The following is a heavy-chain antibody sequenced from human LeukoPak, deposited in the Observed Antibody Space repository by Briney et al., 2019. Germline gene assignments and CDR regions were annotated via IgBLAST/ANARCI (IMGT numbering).Heavy chain of an antibody. V-gene: IGHV4-34*01. CDR1: GGSFSGYY. J-gene: IGHJ4*02. D-gene: IGHD5-12*01. Sequence: SETLSLTCAVYGGSFSGYYWSWIRQPPGKGLEWIGEINHSGSTNYNPSLKSRVTISVDTSKNQFSLKLSSVTAADTAVYYCARGRKGMATINFDYWGQGTLVTVSS. CDR3: ARGRKGMATINFDY. CDR2: INHSGST.